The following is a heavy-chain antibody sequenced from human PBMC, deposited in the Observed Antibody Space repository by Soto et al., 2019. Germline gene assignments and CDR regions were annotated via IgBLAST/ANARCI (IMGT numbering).Heavy chain of an antibody. Sequence: PSETLPLTCTVSGGSVSSGSHSCNCIRQPPRKALARIGYSYDTGRTNYSPCLTIRVILSLDTSKNQFSLKLRSVTAADTAVYFCARDSAMVWDYYYGVHVWGQGTTVTVSS. CDR2: SYDTGRT. D-gene: IGHD5-18*01. J-gene: IGHJ6*02. CDR1: GGSVSSGSHS. CDR3: ARDSAMVWDYYYGVHV. V-gene: IGHV4-61*01.